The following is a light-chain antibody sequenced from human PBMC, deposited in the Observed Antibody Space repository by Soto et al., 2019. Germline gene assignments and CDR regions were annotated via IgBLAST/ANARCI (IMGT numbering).Light chain of an antibody. CDR3: HQYGYSPHT. CDR2: GAS. Sequence: EIVLTQSPGTLSLSPGERATLSCRASRSVSSRYLAWYQQNPGQAPRLLIYGASSRATGIPDRFSGSGSGTDFTLTISRLEPEDFAVYHCHQYGYSPHTFGQGTKLE. J-gene: IGKJ2*01. V-gene: IGKV3-20*01. CDR1: RSVSSRY.